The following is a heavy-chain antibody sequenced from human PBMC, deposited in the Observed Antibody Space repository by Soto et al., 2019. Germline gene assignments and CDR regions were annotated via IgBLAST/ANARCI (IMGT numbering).Heavy chain of an antibody. CDR1: GYTFTKFG. CDR2: INPGNGNT. Sequence: QVQLVQSGAEVKKPGASVKVSCKASGYTFTKFGLQWVRQAPGQRLEWVAWINPGNGNTKYSQKFQGRVTITRDTSASTAYMELSSLRSEDTAVFFCARADVCERSYAFDIWGQGTMVTVSS. CDR3: ARADVCERSYAFDI. J-gene: IGHJ3*02. V-gene: IGHV1-3*01.